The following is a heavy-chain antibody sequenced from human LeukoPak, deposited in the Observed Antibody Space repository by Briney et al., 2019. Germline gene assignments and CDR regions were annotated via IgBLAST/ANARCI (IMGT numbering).Heavy chain of an antibody. CDR1: GGSISSSSYY. V-gene: IGHV4-61*01. CDR2: IYYSGST. CDR3: ARGPLGVVVVAATFPGYFQH. D-gene: IGHD2-15*01. J-gene: IGHJ1*01. Sequence: SETLSLTCTVSGGSISSSSYYWSWIRQPPGKGLEWIGYIYYSGSTNYNPSLKSRVTISVDTSKNQFSLKLSSVTAADTAVYYCARGPLGVVVVAATFPGYFQHWGQGTLVTVSS.